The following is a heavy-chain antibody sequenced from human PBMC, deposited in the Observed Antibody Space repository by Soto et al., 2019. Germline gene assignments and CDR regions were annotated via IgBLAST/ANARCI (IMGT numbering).Heavy chain of an antibody. Sequence: SETLSLTCTVSGGSISSYYWSWIRQPPGKGLEWIGYIYYSGSTNYNPSLKSRVTISVDTSKNQFSLKLSSVTAADTAVYCCARENMVRGVKRGNNWFDPWGQGTLVTVSS. CDR3: ARENMVRGVKRGNNWFDP. CDR2: IYYSGST. D-gene: IGHD3-10*01. V-gene: IGHV4-59*01. J-gene: IGHJ5*02. CDR1: GGSISSYY.